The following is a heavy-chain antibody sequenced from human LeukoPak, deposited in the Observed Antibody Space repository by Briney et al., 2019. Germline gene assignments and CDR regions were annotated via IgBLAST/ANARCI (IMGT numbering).Heavy chain of an antibody. Sequence: PSETLSLTCTVSGASISSYYWSWIRQPPGKRLEWIGCIYYSGSTNYNPSLKSRVTISVDTSKNQFSLKLSSVTAADTAVYYCARAEGLWGSPSAVDYWGQGTLVTVSS. J-gene: IGHJ4*02. CDR3: ARAEGLWGSPSAVDY. D-gene: IGHD3-16*01. V-gene: IGHV4-59*01. CDR1: GASISSYY. CDR2: IYYSGST.